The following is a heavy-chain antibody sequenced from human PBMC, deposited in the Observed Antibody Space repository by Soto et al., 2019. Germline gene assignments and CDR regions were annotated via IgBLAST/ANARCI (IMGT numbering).Heavy chain of an antibody. D-gene: IGHD1-1*01. CDR2: LSRSGGAT. V-gene: IGHV3-23*01. CDR1: GFNTRFYS. CDR3: SKGEMSTIRNSFDP. Sequence: GSLRLSCTASGFNTRFYSMSWVRQTPGKGLEWVAALSRSGGATYYADSVRGRFTISRDASKDTLFLQMRNLRAEDTAIYYCSKGEMSTIRNSFDPWGQGTLVTVYS. J-gene: IGHJ5*02.